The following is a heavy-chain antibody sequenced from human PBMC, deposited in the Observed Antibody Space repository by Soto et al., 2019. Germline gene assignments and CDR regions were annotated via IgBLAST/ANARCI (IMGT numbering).Heavy chain of an antibody. CDR1: GFTFTSYW. CDR3: VREIASRL. V-gene: IGHV3-7*01. J-gene: IGHJ6*04. Sequence: EVQVVESGGGLVQPGGSLRLSCAASGFTFTSYWMTWVRQAPGRGLEWVANIKKDGSEKSYVDSVKGRFTISRDNAKSSLYLQMNSLRAYDTAVYYCVREIASRLWGKGTTVIVSS. CDR2: IKKDGSEK. D-gene: IGHD2-21*01.